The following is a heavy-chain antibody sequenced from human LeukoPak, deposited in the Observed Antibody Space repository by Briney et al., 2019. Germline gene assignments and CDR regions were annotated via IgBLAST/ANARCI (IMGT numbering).Heavy chain of an antibody. J-gene: IGHJ3*01. CDR1: GFTFSSYG. V-gene: IGHV3-33*01. CDR2: IWYDGSSK. Sequence: GRSLRLSCAASGFTFSSYGMQWVRRAPGKGLEWVAVIWYDGSSKYYADSVKGRFTISRDNSKNTLYLQMHSLTAEDTAVYYCARDTQLSSWGRGTMVTVPS. CDR3: ARDTQLSS. D-gene: IGHD3-16*02.